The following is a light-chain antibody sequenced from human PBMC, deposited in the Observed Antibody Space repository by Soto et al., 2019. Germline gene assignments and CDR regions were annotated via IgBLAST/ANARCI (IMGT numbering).Light chain of an antibody. Sequence: DIQMTQSPSSLSASVGDRVTITCRASQSITNRLNWYQQKPGKAPKLLIYAASSFQSGVPSRFSGSGDGTDFTRTISSLQPEDFATYFCQQSYSAPYTFGQGTKLEIK. CDR2: AAS. J-gene: IGKJ2*01. CDR1: QSITNR. CDR3: QQSYSAPYT. V-gene: IGKV1-39*01.